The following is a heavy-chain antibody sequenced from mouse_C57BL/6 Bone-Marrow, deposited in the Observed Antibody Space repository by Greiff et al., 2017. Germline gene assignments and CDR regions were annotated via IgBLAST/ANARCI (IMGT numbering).Heavy chain of an antibody. CDR3: ARSITTVERVYFDV. CDR1: GYTFTDYY. V-gene: IGHV1-26*01. CDR2: INPNNGGT. J-gene: IGHJ1*03. Sequence: VQLQQSGPELVKPGASVKISCKASGYTFTDYYMNWVKQSHGKSLEWIGDINPNNGGTSYNQKFKGKATLTVDKSSSTAYMELRSLTSEDSAVYYCARSITTVERVYFDVWGTGTTVTVSS. D-gene: IGHD1-1*01.